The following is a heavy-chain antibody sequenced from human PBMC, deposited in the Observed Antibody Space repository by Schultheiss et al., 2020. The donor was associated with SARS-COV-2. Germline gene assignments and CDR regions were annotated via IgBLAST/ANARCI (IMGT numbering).Heavy chain of an antibody. V-gene: IGHV3-33*01. CDR1: GFTFSSYG. CDR2: IWYDGSNK. CDR3: ARGRDRKYSSSQYYYGMDV. Sequence: GGSLRLSCAASGFTFSSYGMHWVRQAPGKGLEWVAVIWYDGSNKYYADSVKGRFTISRDNSKNTLYVEMNSLRVEDTAVYYCARGRDRKYSSSQYYYGMDVWGQGTTVTVSS. J-gene: IGHJ6*02. D-gene: IGHD6-13*01.